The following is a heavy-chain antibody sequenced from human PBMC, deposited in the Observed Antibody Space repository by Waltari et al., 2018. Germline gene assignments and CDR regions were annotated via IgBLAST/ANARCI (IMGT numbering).Heavy chain of an antibody. CDR2: INHSGST. J-gene: IGHJ4*02. CDR1: GGSFSGSY. V-gene: IGHV4-34*01. D-gene: IGHD3-9*01. CDR3: ARSGYYDILTGYYGVDY. Sequence: QVQLQQWGAGLLKPSETLSLTCAVYGGSFSGSYWSWIRQPPGKGLEWIGEINHSGSTNYNPSLKSRVTISVDTSKNQFSLKLSSVTAADTAVYYCARSGYYDILTGYYGVDYWGQGTLVTVPS.